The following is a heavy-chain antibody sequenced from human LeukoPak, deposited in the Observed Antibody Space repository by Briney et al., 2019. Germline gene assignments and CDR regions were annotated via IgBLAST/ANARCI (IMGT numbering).Heavy chain of an antibody. D-gene: IGHD3-10*01. CDR2: ISGTEHST. J-gene: IGHJ4*02. Sequence: GGSLRLSCAATGFTFSSFAMSGVGPAPGRGLAWVSVISGTEHSTYCGDSVKGRFTITRHNSKNTLYLQMKSLRPEDTAVYYCATARGTYYYDSGSSTFDYWGQGTLVTVSA. V-gene: IGHV3-23*01. CDR3: ATARGTYYYDSGSSTFDY. CDR1: GFTFSSFA.